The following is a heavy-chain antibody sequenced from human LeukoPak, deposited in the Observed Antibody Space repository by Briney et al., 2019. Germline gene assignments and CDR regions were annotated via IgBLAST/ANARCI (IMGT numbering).Heavy chain of an antibody. CDR1: GHSISSGYY. V-gene: IGHV4-38-2*02. J-gene: IGHJ4*02. Sequence: SETLSLTCTVSGHSISSGYYWGWIRQTPGKGLEWIGSIYHSGSTYYNPSLKSRVTISVDTSKNQFSLKLSSVTAADTAVYYCARDYGGSSGYWGQGTLVTVSS. CDR3: ARDYGGSSGY. CDR2: IYHSGST. D-gene: IGHD4-23*01.